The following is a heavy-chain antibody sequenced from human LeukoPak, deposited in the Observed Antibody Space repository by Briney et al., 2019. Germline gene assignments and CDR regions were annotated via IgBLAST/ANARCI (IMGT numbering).Heavy chain of an antibody. CDR1: GFTFSTYE. CDR3: ARISGNYAYAMDV. V-gene: IGHV3-48*03. D-gene: IGHD1-26*01. Sequence: GGSLRLSCAASGFTFSTYEMNWVRQAPGKGLEWVSYISSSGTIIYYADSVKGRFTISRDNAKNSLYLQMNSLRAEDTAVYYCARISGNYAYAMDVWGQGTTV. J-gene: IGHJ6*02. CDR2: ISSSGTII.